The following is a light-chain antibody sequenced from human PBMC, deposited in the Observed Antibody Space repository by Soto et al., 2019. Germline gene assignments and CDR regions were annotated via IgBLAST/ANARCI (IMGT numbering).Light chain of an antibody. CDR3: QKYNTDPLT. J-gene: IGKJ4*01. CDR2: DAS. Sequence: DIQMTQSPSSLSASVGDTVTITCRASQGISNKLAWYQQKPGKAPKLLIYDASTLHTGVPTRFSGSESGTDFFLTISSLQPEAFATYYCQKYNTDPLTFGGGTKVEIK. V-gene: IGKV1-27*01. CDR1: QGISNK.